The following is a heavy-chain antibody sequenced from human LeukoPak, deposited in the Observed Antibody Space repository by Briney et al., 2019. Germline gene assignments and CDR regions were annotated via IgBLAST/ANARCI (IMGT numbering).Heavy chain of an antibody. CDR3: ARSVAGTAFDY. V-gene: IGHV1-2*02. CDR1: GYTFSDYY. D-gene: IGHD6-19*01. CDR2: INPNSGGT. J-gene: IGHJ4*02. Sequence: ASVKVSCTASGYTFSDYYMHWVRQGPGQGLEWMGWINPNSGGTNYAQKFQGRVTMTRDTSISTAYMELSRLRSDDTAVYYCARSVAGTAFDYWGQGTLVTVSS.